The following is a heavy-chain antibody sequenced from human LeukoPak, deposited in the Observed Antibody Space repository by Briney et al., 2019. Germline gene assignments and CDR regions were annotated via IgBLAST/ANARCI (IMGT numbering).Heavy chain of an antibody. CDR3: AREVRHIVVVTFDP. V-gene: IGHV1-69*13. CDR1: GGPSSTYA. D-gene: IGHD2-21*02. J-gene: IGHJ5*02. CDR2: IIPIFGTA. Sequence: SVKVSCKASGGPSSTYAVTWVRPVPGQGLEWMGGIIPIFGTANYAQKFQGRVTITADESTSTAYMELSSLRSEDTAVYYCAREVRHIVVVTFDPWGQGILVTVSS.